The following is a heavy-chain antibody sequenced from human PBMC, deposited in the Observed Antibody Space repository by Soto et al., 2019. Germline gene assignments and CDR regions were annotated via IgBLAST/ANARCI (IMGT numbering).Heavy chain of an antibody. D-gene: IGHD3-22*01. V-gene: IGHV4-59*01. CDR3: ARPNYYDSSGPLYY. CDR2: IYYSGST. CDR1: GGSISSYY. J-gene: IGHJ4*02. Sequence: SETLSLTCTVSGGSISSYYWSWIRQPPGKGLEWIGYIYYSGSTNYNPSLKSRVTISVDTSKNQFSLKLSSVTAADTAVYYCARPNYYDSSGPLYYWGQGTPVTVS.